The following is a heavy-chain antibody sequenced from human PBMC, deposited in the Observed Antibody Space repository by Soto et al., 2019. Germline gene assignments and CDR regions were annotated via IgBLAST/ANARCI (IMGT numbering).Heavy chain of an antibody. V-gene: IGHV4-31*03. CDR2: IYYSGGT. D-gene: IGHD3-22*01. CDR3: ARLDSSGYYYGYYFDY. Sequence: SETLSLTCTVSGGPISSGGYYWSWIRQHPGKGLEWIGYIYYSGGTYYNPSLKSRVTISVDTSKNQFSLKLSSVTAADTAVYYCARLDSSGYYYGYYFDYWSQGTLVTVSS. CDR1: GGPISSGGYY. J-gene: IGHJ4*02.